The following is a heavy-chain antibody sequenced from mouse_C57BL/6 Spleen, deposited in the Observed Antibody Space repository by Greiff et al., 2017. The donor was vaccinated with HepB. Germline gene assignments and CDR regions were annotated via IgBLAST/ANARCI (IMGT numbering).Heavy chain of an antibody. Sequence: EVKLQESGPGLVKPSQSLSLTCSVTGYSITSGYYWNWIRQFPGNELEWMGYISYDGSNNYNPSLKNRISITRDTSKNQFFLKLNSVTTEDTATYYCARGPLYYGSSPWFAYWGQGTLVTVSA. D-gene: IGHD1-1*01. CDR1: GYSITSGYY. CDR2: ISYDGSN. V-gene: IGHV3-6*01. J-gene: IGHJ3*01. CDR3: ARGPLYYGSSPWFAY.